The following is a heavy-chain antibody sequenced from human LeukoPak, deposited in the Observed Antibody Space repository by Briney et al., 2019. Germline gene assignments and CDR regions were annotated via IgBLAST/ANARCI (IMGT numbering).Heavy chain of an antibody. V-gene: IGHV3-7*01. Sequence: GGSLRLSCAASGFTFSSYWMSWVRQAPGKGLEWVANIKQDGSEKYYVDSVMGRFTISRDNAKNSLYLQMNSLRAEDTAVYYCASIGYCSSTSCPKPYNWFDPWGQGTLVTVSS. CDR1: GFTFSSYW. CDR2: IKQDGSEK. CDR3: ASIGYCSSTSCPKPYNWFDP. D-gene: IGHD2-2*01. J-gene: IGHJ5*02.